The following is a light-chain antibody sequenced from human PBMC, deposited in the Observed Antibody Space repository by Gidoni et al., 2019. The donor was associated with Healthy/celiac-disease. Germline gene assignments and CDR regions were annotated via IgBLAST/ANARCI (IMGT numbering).Light chain of an antibody. J-gene: IGLJ1*01. Sequence: QSALTQTAAVPGSPGQSITISCTGTSSDVGGYNYVSWYQQHPGKAPKLMIYEVSNRPSGVSNRFSGSKSGNTASLTISGLQAEDEADYYCSPYTSSSTLYVFGTGTKVTVL. CDR1: SSDVGGYNY. CDR3: SPYTSSSTLYV. CDR2: EVS. V-gene: IGLV2-14*01.